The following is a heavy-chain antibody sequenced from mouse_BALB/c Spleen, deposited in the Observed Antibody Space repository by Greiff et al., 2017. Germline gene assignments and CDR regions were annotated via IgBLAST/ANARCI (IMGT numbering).Heavy chain of an antibody. V-gene: IGHV1S56*01. J-gene: IGHJ2*01. CDR2: IYPGNVNT. D-gene: IGHD2-3*01. CDR1: GYTFTSYY. Sequence: VKVVESGPELVKPGASVRISCKASGYTFTSYYIHWVKQRPGQGLEWIGWIYPGNVNTKYNEKFKGKATLTADKSSSTAYMQLSSLTSEDSAVYFCARGGYYVRGYWGQGTTLTVSS. CDR3: ARGGYYVRGY.